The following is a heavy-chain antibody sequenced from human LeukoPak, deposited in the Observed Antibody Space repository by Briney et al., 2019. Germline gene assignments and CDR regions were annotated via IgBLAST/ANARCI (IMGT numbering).Heavy chain of an antibody. CDR3: TRVVGYCSGGSCYSAAFDI. V-gene: IGHV3-49*04. CDR1: GFTFGDYA. J-gene: IGHJ3*02. Sequence: PGGSLRLSCTASGFTFGDYAMSWVRQAPGKGLEWVGFIRSKAYGGTTEYAASVKGRFTISRDDSKSIAYLKMNSLKTEDTAVYYCTRVVGYCSGGSCYSAAFDIWGQGTMVTVSS. CDR2: IRSKAYGGTT. D-gene: IGHD2-15*01.